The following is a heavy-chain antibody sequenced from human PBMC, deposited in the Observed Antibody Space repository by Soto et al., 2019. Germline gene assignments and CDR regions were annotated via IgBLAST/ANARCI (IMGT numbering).Heavy chain of an antibody. Sequence: PGGSLRLSCAASGFTFTRHSMNWVRQAPGKGLEWVSSISSTTNYIYYGDSMKGRFTISRDNAKNSLYLEMNSLRAEDTAVYYCARESEDLTSNFDYWGQGPLVTVSA. J-gene: IGHJ4*02. CDR2: ISSTTNYI. V-gene: IGHV3-21*06. CDR1: GFTFTRHS. CDR3: ARESEDLTSNFDY.